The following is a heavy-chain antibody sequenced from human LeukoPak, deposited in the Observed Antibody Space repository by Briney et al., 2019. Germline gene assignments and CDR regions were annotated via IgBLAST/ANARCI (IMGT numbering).Heavy chain of an antibody. CDR2: IWYDGSNK. CDR1: GFTFSSYG. V-gene: IGHV3-33*01. D-gene: IGHD6-19*01. J-gene: IGHJ4*02. CDR3: ARGERAVAGTLEY. Sequence: GGSLRLSCAASGFTFSSYGMHWVRQAPGKGLERVAVIWYDGSNKYYADSVKGRFTISRDNSKNTLYLQMNSLRAEDTAVYYCARGERAVAGTLEYWGQGTLVTVSS.